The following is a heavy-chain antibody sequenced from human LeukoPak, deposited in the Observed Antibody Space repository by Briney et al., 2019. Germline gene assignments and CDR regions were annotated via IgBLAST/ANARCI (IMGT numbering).Heavy chain of an antibody. J-gene: IGHJ6*03. D-gene: IGHD4-11*01. CDR1: GFTFSNYW. Sequence: GGSLRLSCAASGFTFSNYWVHWVRQAPGKGLVWVSRINRDGSTTKYADSVKGRFTVSRDNSKNTLYLQMNSLRAEDTAVYYCAKSTTTVHYYYYMDVWGKGTTVTVSS. CDR2: INRDGSTT. CDR3: AKSTTTVHYYYYMDV. V-gene: IGHV3-74*03.